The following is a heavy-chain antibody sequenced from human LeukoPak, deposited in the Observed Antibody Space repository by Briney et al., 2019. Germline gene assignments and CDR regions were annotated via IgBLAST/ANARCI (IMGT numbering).Heavy chain of an antibody. J-gene: IGHJ4*02. D-gene: IGHD6-13*01. Sequence: KPSETLSLTCTVSGGSISSYYWSWIRQPPGEGLEWIGYIYYSGSTNYNPSLKSRVTISVDTSKNQFSLKLSSVTAADTAVYYCAREGSSSWSSFDYWGQGTLVTVSS. CDR2: IYYSGST. CDR1: GGSISSYY. CDR3: AREGSSSWSSFDY. V-gene: IGHV4-59*01.